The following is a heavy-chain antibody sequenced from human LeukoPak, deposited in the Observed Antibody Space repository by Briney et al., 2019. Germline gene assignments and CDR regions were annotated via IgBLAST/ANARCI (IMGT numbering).Heavy chain of an antibody. CDR2: ISYDGSNE. CDR1: GFTFSTYA. CDR3: AKDQGYSGYDLDY. Sequence: GGSLRLSCADSGFTFSTYAMHWVRQAPGKGLEWLAVISYDGSNEYYADSVKGRFTISRDNSKKTLYLQMNGLRVEDTAVYYCAKDQGYSGYDLDYWGQGGLVTVSS. J-gene: IGHJ4*02. V-gene: IGHV3-30-3*01. D-gene: IGHD5-12*01.